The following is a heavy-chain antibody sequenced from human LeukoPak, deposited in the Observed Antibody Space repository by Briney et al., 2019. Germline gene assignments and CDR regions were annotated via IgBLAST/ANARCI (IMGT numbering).Heavy chain of an antibody. CDR1: GGSFSGYY. Sequence: SETLSLTCAVYGGSFSGYYWTWVRQPPGKGLEWIGEINHSGSTNYNPSLKSRLTILGDTSKNQFSLKLSSVTAADTAVYFCAGRLDYFDTSSSPGDHLDYWGQGTLVTVSS. J-gene: IGHJ4*02. CDR2: INHSGST. V-gene: IGHV4-34*01. D-gene: IGHD3-22*01. CDR3: AGRLDYFDTSSSPGDHLDY.